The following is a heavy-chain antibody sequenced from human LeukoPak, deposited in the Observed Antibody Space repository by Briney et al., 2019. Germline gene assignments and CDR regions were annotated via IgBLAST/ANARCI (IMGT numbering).Heavy chain of an antibody. V-gene: IGHV4-30-4*01. Sequence: SETLSLTCTVSSGSISSGDYYWSWIRQPPGKGLEWIGHIHYSGSTYYRPSLKSRVTISVDTSKNQFSLKLSSVTAADTAVYYCAREGREAPGYFDLWGRGTLVTVSS. CDR1: SGSISSGDYY. CDR3: AREGREAPGYFDL. J-gene: IGHJ2*01. CDR2: IHYSGST. D-gene: IGHD1-26*01.